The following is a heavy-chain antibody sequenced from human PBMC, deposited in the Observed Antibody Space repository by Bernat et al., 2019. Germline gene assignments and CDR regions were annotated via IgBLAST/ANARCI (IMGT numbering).Heavy chain of an antibody. D-gene: IGHD3-9*01. CDR1: GHTFTNCG. Sequence: QVQLVQSGAEVKKPGASVTVSCKASGHTFTNCGIHWVRQAPGQRLEWMGWVNSGSGNTKYSQKFQGRVTITRDTSASTAYMYLSSLISEDTAVYYCARDPAGYNAFDIWGQGTMVTVSS. CDR2: VNSGSGNT. J-gene: IGHJ3*02. V-gene: IGHV1-3*01. CDR3: ARDPAGYNAFDI.